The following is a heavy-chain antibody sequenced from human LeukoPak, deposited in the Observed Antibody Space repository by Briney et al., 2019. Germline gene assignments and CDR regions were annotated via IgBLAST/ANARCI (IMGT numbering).Heavy chain of an antibody. CDR3: ARRLYCSGGSCCSGGDY. J-gene: IGHJ4*02. D-gene: IGHD2-15*01. CDR1: GYTFTSYG. Sequence: SVSLCCKASGYTFTSYGISWVRQAPGQGLEWMGWISTDNDSTHYAQSIYDTDSVTTDTSMSTAYMELRSLRSDDTAIYYCARRLYCSGGSCCSGGDYWGQGTLVTVSS. V-gene: IGHV1-18*01. CDR2: ISTDNDST.